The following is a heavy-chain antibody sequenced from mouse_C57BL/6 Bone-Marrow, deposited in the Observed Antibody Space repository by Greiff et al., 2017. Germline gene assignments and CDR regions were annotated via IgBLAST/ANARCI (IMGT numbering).Heavy chain of an antibody. V-gene: IGHV5-6*01. Sequence: EVQLVESGGDLVKPGGSLKLSCAASGFTFSSYGMSWVRQTPDKRLEWVATISSGGSYTYYPDSVKGRFTISRDNAKNTLYLQMSSLKSEDTAMYYCARQKGAMDYWGQVPSVTVSS. CDR1: GFTFSSYG. CDR2: ISSGGSYT. J-gene: IGHJ4*01. CDR3: ARQKGAMDY.